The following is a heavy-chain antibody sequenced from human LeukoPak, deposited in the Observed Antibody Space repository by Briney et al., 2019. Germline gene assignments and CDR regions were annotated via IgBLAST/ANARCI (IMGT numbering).Heavy chain of an antibody. CDR2: ISAYNGNT. CDR3: ARATSSGYYGWFDP. Sequence: ASVKVSCKASGYIFTSYGISWVRQAPGQGLEWMGWISAYNGNTNYAQKLQGRVTMTTDTSTTTAYMELRTLRSEDTAVYYCARATSSGYYGWFDPWGQGTLVTVSS. D-gene: IGHD3-22*01. CDR1: GYIFTSYG. J-gene: IGHJ5*02. V-gene: IGHV1-18*01.